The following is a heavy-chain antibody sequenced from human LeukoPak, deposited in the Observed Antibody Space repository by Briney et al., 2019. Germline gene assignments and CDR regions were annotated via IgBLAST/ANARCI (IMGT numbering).Heavy chain of an antibody. CDR1: GFTFSSYA. CDR2: ISGSGGST. D-gene: IGHD3-10*01. Sequence: GGSLRLSCAASGFTFSSYAMSWVRQAPGKGLEWVSAISGSGGSTYYADSVKGRFTISRDNSKNTLYLQMNSLRAEDTAVYYCAKDHRYYGSGSYYNHWGQGTLVTVSS. V-gene: IGHV3-23*01. CDR3: AKDHRYYGSGSYYNH. J-gene: IGHJ5*02.